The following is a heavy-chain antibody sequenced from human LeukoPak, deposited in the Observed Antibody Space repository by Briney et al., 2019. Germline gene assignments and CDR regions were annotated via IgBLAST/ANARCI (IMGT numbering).Heavy chain of an antibody. CDR2: INHSGST. Sequence: SETLSLTCAVYGGSFSGYYWIWIRQPPGKGLEWIGEINHSGSTNYNPSLKSRVTISVDTSKNQFSLKLSSVTAADTAVYYCARGEWYYDSSGYPSGYFDYWGQGTLVTVSS. CDR1: GGSFSGYY. CDR3: ARGEWYYDSSGYPSGYFDY. J-gene: IGHJ4*02. D-gene: IGHD3-22*01. V-gene: IGHV4-34*01.